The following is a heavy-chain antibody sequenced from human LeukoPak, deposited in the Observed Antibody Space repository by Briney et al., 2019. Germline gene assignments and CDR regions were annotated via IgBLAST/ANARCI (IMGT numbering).Heavy chain of an antibody. J-gene: IGHJ6*02. D-gene: IGHD5-24*01. Sequence: GGALRLSFGASGVTFSSYSMNWVPPAPGRGAGGGSSISSSSSYIYYADSVKGRFTISRDNAKNSLYLQMNSLRAEDTAVYYCARDFTIGNDYYYYGMDVWGQGTTVTVSS. CDR2: ISSSSSYI. CDR1: GVTFSSYS. CDR3: ARDFTIGNDYYYYGMDV. V-gene: IGHV3-21*01.